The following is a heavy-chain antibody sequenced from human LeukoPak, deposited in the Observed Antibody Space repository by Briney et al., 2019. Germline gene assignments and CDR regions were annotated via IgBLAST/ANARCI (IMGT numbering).Heavy chain of an antibody. V-gene: IGHV4-59*08. CDR3: AKIPYSGSYYGHFDH. Sequence: PSETLSLTCSVSGASISSYYWSWMRQPPGKGLEWIGYIYYSGSTNYNPSLKSRVTISVDTSKNQFSLKLSSVTAADTAIYYCAKIPYSGSYYGHFDHWGQGTLVTVSS. J-gene: IGHJ4*02. CDR1: GASISSYY. CDR2: IYYSGST. D-gene: IGHD1-26*01.